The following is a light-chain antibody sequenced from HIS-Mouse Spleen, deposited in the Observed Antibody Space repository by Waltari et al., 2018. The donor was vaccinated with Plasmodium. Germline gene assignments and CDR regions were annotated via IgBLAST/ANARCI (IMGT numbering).Light chain of an antibody. Sequence: QAVLTQPSSLSASPGASASPTCTLRSGTHVGTSRISWYQHTPGSPPQYLLRYKSDSDKQQGSGVPSRFSGSKDASANAGILLISGLQSEDEADYYCMIWHSSAWVFGGGTKLTVL. J-gene: IGLJ3*02. CDR2: YKSDSDK. CDR3: MIWHSSAWV. CDR1: SGTHVGTSR. V-gene: IGLV5-45*03.